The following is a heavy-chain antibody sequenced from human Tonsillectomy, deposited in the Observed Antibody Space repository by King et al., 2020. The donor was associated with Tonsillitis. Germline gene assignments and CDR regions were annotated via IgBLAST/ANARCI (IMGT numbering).Heavy chain of an antibody. J-gene: IGHJ5*02. D-gene: IGHD3-3*01. V-gene: IGHV3-23*04. Sequence: QLVQSGGGLVQPGGSLRLSCAASGFTFSSYAMSWVRQAPGKGLEWVSAISGSGGSSYYADSVKGRFTISRDNSKNTLYLQMNSLRAEDTAVYYCAKDGDFWSGRLFWFDPWGQGTLVTVSS. CDR3: AKDGDFWSGRLFWFDP. CDR1: GFTFSSYA. CDR2: ISGSGGSS.